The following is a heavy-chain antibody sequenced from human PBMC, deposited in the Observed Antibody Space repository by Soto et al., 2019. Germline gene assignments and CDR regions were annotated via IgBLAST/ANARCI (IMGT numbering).Heavy chain of an antibody. CDR1: GFTFSTYG. Sequence: QVQLVESGGGVVQPGRSLRLSCAASGFTFSTYGMHGVRQAPGKGLECVAVTSYDGSNKYYADSVKGRFTSSRENSKNTLYLQMNSLRAEDTAVYYCATRGFTGQFDDWGQGTLVTVSS. V-gene: IGHV3-30*03. J-gene: IGHJ4*02. CDR3: ATRGFTGQFDD. CDR2: TSYDGSNK. D-gene: IGHD3-16*01.